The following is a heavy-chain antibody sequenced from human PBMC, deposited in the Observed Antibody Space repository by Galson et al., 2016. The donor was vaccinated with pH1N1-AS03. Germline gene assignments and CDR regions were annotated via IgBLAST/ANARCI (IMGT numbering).Heavy chain of an antibody. J-gene: IGHJ1*01. CDR2: IYPSGTI. CDR3: ARGFILSGSVSGYFQH. V-gene: IGHV4-38-2*01. CDR1: GYSISSGYY. D-gene: IGHD3-9*01. Sequence: SETLSLTCAVSGYSISSGYYWGWIRQPPGKGLEWIGSIYPSGTIYYNPSLKSRVAISVHTSKNQFSLKLTSVTAADTAVFYCARGFILSGSVSGYFQHWGQGTLVTVSS.